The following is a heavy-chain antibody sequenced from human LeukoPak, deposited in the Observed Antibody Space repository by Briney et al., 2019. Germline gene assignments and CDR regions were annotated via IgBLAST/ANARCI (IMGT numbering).Heavy chain of an antibody. CDR2: IYYSGST. D-gene: IGHD3-22*01. CDR1: GGSISSGGYY. J-gene: IGHJ4*02. Sequence: SQTLFLTCTVSGGSISSGGYYWSWIRQHPGKGLEWIGYIYYSGSTYYNPSLKSRVTISVDTSKNQFSLKLSSVTAADTAVYYCATDSLGSSGYYYWGQGTLVTVSS. V-gene: IGHV4-31*03. CDR3: ATDSLGSSGYYY.